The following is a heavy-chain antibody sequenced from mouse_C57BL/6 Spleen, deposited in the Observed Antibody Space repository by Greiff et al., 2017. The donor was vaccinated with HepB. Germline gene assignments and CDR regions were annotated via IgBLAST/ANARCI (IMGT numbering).Heavy chain of an antibody. Sequence: QVQLQQPGAELVMPGASVKLSCKASGYNFTSYWMHWVKQRPGQGLEWIGEIDPSDSYTNYNQKFKGKSTLTVDKSSSTAYMQLSSLTSEDSAVYYCARSQANSYFDYWGQGTTLTVSS. CDR3: ARSQANSYFDY. D-gene: IGHD4-1*01. CDR1: GYNFTSYW. CDR2: IDPSDSYT. J-gene: IGHJ2*01. V-gene: IGHV1-69*01.